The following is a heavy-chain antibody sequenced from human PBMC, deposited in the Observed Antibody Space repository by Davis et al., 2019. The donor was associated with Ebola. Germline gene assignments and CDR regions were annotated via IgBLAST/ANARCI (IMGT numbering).Heavy chain of an antibody. J-gene: IGHJ5*02. CDR1: APTLRTYW. CDR2: INSDGSST. Sequence: SLTISCAAPAPTLRTYWLPWVRQAPGKGLVWVAHINSDGSSTGYADSVNGRFTISRDNSKNTLYLQMNSLRAEDTAVYYCAKYCVTSSNCFRQCDHWGQGTLVTVSS. D-gene: IGHD1-1*01. V-gene: IGHV3-74*01. CDR3: AKYCVTSSNCFRQCDH.